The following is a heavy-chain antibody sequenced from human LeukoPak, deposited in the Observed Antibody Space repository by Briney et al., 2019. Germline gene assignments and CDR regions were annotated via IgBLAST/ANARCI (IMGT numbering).Heavy chain of an antibody. V-gene: IGHV4-59*11. J-gene: IGHJ3*02. Sequence: SETLSLTCTVSGDSIGSHYWSWIRPPPRKGLDWIGYIFYVGCTNYNPSLQRRVTISVDTSKNQFSLKLNYVTAAGTAVYYCASDYCFGRGQAFDIWGQGTMVTVSS. D-gene: IGHD2-15*01. CDR3: ASDYCFGRGQAFDI. CDR2: IFYVGCT. CDR1: GDSIGSHY.